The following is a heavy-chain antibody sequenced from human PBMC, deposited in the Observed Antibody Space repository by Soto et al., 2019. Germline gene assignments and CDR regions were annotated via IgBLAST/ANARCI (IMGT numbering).Heavy chain of an antibody. CDR2: ISYDGSNK. CDR1: GFTFSSYA. D-gene: IGHD3-3*01. V-gene: IGHV3-30-3*01. Sequence: GGSLRLSCAASGFTFSSYAMHWVRQAPGKGLEWVAVISYDGSNKYYADSVKGRFTISRDNSKNTLYLQMNSLRAEDTAVYYCARDDDFWSGHLDYWGQGTLVTVSS. CDR3: ARDDDFWSGHLDY. J-gene: IGHJ4*02.